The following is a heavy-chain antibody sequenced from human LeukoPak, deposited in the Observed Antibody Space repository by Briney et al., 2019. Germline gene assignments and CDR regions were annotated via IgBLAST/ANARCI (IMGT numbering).Heavy chain of an antibody. CDR3: ARAQTMFWEFDGFDI. CDR1: GLTFSSYS. CDR2: MTRSSAI. J-gene: IGHJ3*02. D-gene: IGHD3-10*02. V-gene: IGHV3-69-1*01. Sequence: GGSLRLSCAASGLTFSSYSMNWVRQAPGKGLEWVATMTRSSAIFYADSVKGRFTISRDNARNSVYLQMNSLRDDDTAVYSCARAQTMFWEFDGFDIWGRGTKVTVSS.